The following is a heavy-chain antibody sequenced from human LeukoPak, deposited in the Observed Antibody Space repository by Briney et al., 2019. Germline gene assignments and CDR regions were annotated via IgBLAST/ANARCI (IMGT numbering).Heavy chain of an antibody. CDR3: ARASSSWYKLHAFDY. D-gene: IGHD6-13*01. V-gene: IGHV1-18*04. J-gene: IGHJ4*02. Sequence: GASVKVSCKASGYTFTGYYMHWVRQAPGQGLEWMGWISAYNGNTNYAQKLQGRVTMTTDTSTSTAYMELRSLRSDDTAVYYCARASSSWYKLHAFDYWGQGTLVTVSS. CDR2: ISAYNGNT. CDR1: GYTFTGYY.